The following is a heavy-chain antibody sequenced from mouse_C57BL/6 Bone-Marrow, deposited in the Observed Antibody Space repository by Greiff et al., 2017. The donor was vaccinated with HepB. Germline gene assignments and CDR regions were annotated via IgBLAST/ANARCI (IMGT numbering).Heavy chain of an antibody. J-gene: IGHJ3*01. Sequence: VQLQQPGAELVKPGASVKLSCKASGYTFTSYWMHWVKQRPGQGLEWIGMIHPNSGSTNYNEKFKSKATLTVDKSSSTAYMQLSSLTSEDSAVYYCARCGSSRGFAYWGQGTLVTVSA. V-gene: IGHV1-64*01. CDR2: IHPNSGST. CDR3: ARCGSSRGFAY. CDR1: GYTFTSYW. D-gene: IGHD1-1*01.